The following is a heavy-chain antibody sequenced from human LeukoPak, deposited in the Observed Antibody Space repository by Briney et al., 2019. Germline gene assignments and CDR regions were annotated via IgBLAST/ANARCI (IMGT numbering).Heavy chain of an antibody. D-gene: IGHD3-3*02. CDR2: IYTSGST. J-gene: IGHJ6*02. CDR3: ARQIIASGKNYYGMDV. Sequence: PSETLSLTCTVSGGSISSYYWSWIRQPAGKGLEWIGRIYTSGSTNYNPSLKSRVTISVDTSKNQFSLKLSSVTAADTAVYYCARQIIASGKNYYGMDVWGQGTTVTVSS. CDR1: GGSISSYY. V-gene: IGHV4-4*07.